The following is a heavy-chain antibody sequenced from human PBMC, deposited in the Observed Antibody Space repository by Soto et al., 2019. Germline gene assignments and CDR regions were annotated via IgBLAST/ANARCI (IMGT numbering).Heavy chain of an antibody. CDR3: ARVGIANWFDP. CDR2: ISSSSSTI. Sequence: PGGSLRLSCAASGFTFSSYSMNWVRQAPGKGLEWVSYISSSSSTIYYADSVKGRFTISRDNAKNSLYLQMNSLRAEDTAVYYCARVGIANWFDPWGQGTLVTVSS. D-gene: IGHD2-21*01. J-gene: IGHJ5*02. CDR1: GFTFSSYS. V-gene: IGHV3-48*04.